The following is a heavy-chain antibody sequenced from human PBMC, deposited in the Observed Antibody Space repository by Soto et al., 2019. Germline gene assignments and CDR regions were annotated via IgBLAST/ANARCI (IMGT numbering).Heavy chain of an antibody. J-gene: IGHJ6*02. D-gene: IGHD6-19*01. CDR2: TYYRSKWYN. CDR1: GDSVSSNSAA. CDR3: ARVLRAGWYPSDFYSGLDV. V-gene: IGHV6-1*01. Sequence: SQTLSLTCAISGDSVSSNSAAWNWIRQSPSRGLEWLGRTYYRSKWYNDYAVSVKSRITINPDTSKNQFSLQLNSVTPEDTACYYCARVLRAGWYPSDFYSGLDVWGQGTTVTVSS.